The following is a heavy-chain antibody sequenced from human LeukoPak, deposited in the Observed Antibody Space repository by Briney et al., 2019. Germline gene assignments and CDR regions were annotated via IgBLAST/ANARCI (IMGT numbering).Heavy chain of an antibody. CDR2: INHSGGST. Sequence: AGGSLRLSCAASGFTFSSYAMSWVRQAPGKGLEWVSAINHSGGSTYYADSVKGRFTISRDNFKNKLYPQMNSLRAEDTAVYYCAKSDTAISYYMDVWDKGTTVTVSS. CDR1: GFTFSSYA. J-gene: IGHJ6*03. D-gene: IGHD5-18*01. CDR3: AKSDTAISYYMDV. V-gene: IGHV3-23*01.